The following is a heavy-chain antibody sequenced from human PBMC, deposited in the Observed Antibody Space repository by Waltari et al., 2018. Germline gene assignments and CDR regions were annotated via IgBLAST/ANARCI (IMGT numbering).Heavy chain of an antibody. D-gene: IGHD5-18*01. Sequence: EVLLVESGGGLVHPGGSLRLSCAASGFTVSSSHMGWVRQAPGTGLEWVSMIYDTGSSYYEDSVLGRFTISRDISKNTLHLQMNSVKIEDTAIYYCARARDEETAMVYFDHWGQGTLVSVSS. V-gene: IGHV3-66*02. CDR2: IYDTGSS. CDR1: GFTVSSSH. CDR3: ARARDEETAMVYFDH. J-gene: IGHJ4*02.